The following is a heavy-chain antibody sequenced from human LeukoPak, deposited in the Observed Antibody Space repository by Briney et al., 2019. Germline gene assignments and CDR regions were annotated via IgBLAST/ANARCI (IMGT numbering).Heavy chain of an antibody. CDR3: ARDYYGSGSYYTTFHYFDY. CDR1: GYTFTSYA. V-gene: IGHV7-4-1*02. CDR2: INTNTGNP. D-gene: IGHD3-10*01. J-gene: IGHJ4*02. Sequence: ASVKVSCKASGYTFTSYAMNWVRQAPGQGLEWMGWINTNTGNPTYAQGFTGRFVFSLDTSVSTAYLQISSLKAEDTAVDYCARDYYGSGSYYTTFHYFDYWGQGTLVTVSS.